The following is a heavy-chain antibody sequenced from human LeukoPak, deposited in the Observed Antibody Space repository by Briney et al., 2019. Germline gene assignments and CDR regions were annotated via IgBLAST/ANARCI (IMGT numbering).Heavy chain of an antibody. CDR2: INSDGSTT. Sequence: GGSLRPSCAASGFTFITYWMHWVRQAPGEGLVWVSSINSDGSTTTYADSVKGRFTISRDNAKNMVYLQMNSLRAEDTAVYYCARAFGSGSQVINYFDFWGQGTLVTVSS. D-gene: IGHD3-10*01. V-gene: IGHV3-74*01. CDR3: ARAFGSGSQVINYFDF. CDR1: GFTFITYW. J-gene: IGHJ4*02.